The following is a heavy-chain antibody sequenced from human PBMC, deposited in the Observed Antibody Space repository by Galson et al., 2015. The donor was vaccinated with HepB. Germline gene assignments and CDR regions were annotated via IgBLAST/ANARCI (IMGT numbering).Heavy chain of an antibody. J-gene: IGHJ4*02. D-gene: IGHD2-2*02. V-gene: IGHV3-30*18. CDR2: ISYDGSKK. CDR1: GFTFSSYG. Sequence: SLRLSCAASGFTFSSYGMHWVRQAPGKGLDWVAAISYDGSKKYYADSVKGRFTISRDNSKNTLYLQMNSLRAEDTAVYSCAKGGYCSTTSCYNDYWGQGTLVTVSS. CDR3: AKGGYCSTTSCYNDY.